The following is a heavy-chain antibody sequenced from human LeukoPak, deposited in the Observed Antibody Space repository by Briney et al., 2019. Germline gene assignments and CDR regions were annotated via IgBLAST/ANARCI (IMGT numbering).Heavy chain of an antibody. J-gene: IGHJ4*02. V-gene: IGHV3-11*01. CDR1: GFTFSDYY. CDR2: ISSSGSTI. D-gene: IGHD2-21*02. CDR3: AREHIVVVTAIFDY. Sequence: PGGSLRLSCAASGFTFSDYYMSWIRQASGKGLEWVSYISSSGSTIYYADSVKGRFTISRDNAKNSLYLQMNSLRAEDTAVYYCAREHIVVVTAIFDYWGQGTLVTVSS.